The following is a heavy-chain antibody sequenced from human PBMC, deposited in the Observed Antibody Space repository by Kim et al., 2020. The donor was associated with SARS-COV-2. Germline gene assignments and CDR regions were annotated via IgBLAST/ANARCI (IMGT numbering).Heavy chain of an antibody. D-gene: IGHD3-10*01. J-gene: IGHJ4*02. Sequence: ASVKVSCKASGYTFTSYAMHWVRQAPGQRLEWMGWINAGNGNTKYSQKFQGRVTITRDTSASTAYMELSSLRSEDTAVYYCARERRDYGGYYFDYWGQGTLVTVSS. V-gene: IGHV1-3*01. CDR2: INAGNGNT. CDR3: ARERRDYGGYYFDY. CDR1: GYTFTSYA.